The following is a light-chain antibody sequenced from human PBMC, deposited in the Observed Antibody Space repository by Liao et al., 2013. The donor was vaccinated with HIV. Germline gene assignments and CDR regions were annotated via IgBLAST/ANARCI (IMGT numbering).Light chain of an antibody. CDR3: QAWDGDTAV. V-gene: IGLV3-25*03. Sequence: SYELTQPPSVSVSPGQTARITCSGDALPKQYVYWYQQKPGQAPVLVIYKDSERPSGIPERLSGSSSGTTATLTIGGVQAEDEAAYYCQAWDGDTAVFGTGTRVTVL. CDR1: ALPKQY. CDR2: KDS. J-gene: IGLJ1*01.